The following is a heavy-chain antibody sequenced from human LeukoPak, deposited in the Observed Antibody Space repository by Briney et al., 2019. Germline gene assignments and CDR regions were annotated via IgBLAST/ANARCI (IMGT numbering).Heavy chain of an antibody. CDR2: IYYSGST. J-gene: IGHJ5*02. V-gene: IGHV4-59*11. Sequence: SETLSLTCTVSGGSISSHYWSWIRQPPGKGLEWIGYIYYSGSTNYNPSLKSRVTISVDTSKNQFSLKLSSVTAADTAVYYCVRALRVATIRSWFDPWGQGTLVTVSS. D-gene: IGHD5-12*01. CDR1: GGSISSHY. CDR3: VRALRVATIRSWFDP.